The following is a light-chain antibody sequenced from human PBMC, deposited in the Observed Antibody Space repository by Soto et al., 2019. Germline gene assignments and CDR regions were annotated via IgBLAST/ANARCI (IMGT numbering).Light chain of an antibody. Sequence: QSALTQHRSVSGSPGQSVTISCAGNRSDVGGYNYVSWYQHHPGKAPKLTIYDVDKRPSGVPDRFSVSKSGNTASLTISGLQAEDEADYYCCSYVGSSSTGVFGGWTKLHVL. J-gene: IGLJ3*02. V-gene: IGLV2-11*01. CDR3: CSYVGSSSTGV. CDR1: RSDVGGYNY. CDR2: DVD.